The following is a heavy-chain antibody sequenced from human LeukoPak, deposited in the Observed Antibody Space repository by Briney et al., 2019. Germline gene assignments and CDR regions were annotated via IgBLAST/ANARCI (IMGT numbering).Heavy chain of an antibody. CDR1: GYTFTSYD. D-gene: IGHD3-10*01. CDR3: ARGQARFGELSMDY. Sequence: ASVKVSCKASGYTFTSYDINWVRQATGQGLEWMGWMNPNSGNTGYAQKFQGRVTMTRNTSISTAYMELSSLRSEDTAVYYCARGQARFGELSMDYWGQGTLVTVSS. J-gene: IGHJ4*02. V-gene: IGHV1-8*02. CDR2: MNPNSGNT.